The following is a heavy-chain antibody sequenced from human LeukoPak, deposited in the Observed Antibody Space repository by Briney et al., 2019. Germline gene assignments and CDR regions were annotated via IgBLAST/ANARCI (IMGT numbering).Heavy chain of an antibody. Sequence: GGSLRLSCAISGFSVSNYYMSWVRQAPGKGPEWVSLIRDTGETFFADSVRGRFTLSRDNSKNTMYLQMNRLRVEDTAVYFCARDRAATQDWVEFDPWGQGTLVTVSS. J-gene: IGHJ5*02. CDR2: IRDTGET. CDR3: ARDRAATQDWVEFDP. D-gene: IGHD2-15*01. CDR1: GFSVSNYY. V-gene: IGHV3-66*03.